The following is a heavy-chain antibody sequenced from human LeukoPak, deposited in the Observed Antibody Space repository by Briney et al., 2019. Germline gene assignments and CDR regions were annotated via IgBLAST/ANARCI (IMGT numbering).Heavy chain of an antibody. D-gene: IGHD3-10*01. CDR2: ISDDGSRQ. V-gene: IGHV3-30-3*01. CDR1: GFTFSNYA. Sequence: GGSLRLSCAATGFTFSNYAIHWGRQAPGKGLEWVAFISDDGSRQHYADSVKGRFTISRDSSKNTLNLQMNSLRAEDTAVYYCVKDRTGTYTLDYWGQGTLVTVSS. CDR3: VKDRTGTYTLDY. J-gene: IGHJ4*02.